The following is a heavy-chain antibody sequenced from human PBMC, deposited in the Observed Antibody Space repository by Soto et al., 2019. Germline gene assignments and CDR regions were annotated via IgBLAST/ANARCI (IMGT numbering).Heavy chain of an antibody. CDR2: ISGSGGST. V-gene: IGHV3-23*01. D-gene: IGHD4-17*01. J-gene: IGHJ6*02. CDR1: GFTFSSYA. Sequence: PGGSLRLSCAASGFTFSSYAMSWVRQAPEKGLEWVSAISGSGGSTYYADSVKGRFTISRDNTKNSLYLQMNSLRVEDTAVYYCARPPVKGIHVWGQGTTVTVSS. CDR3: ARPPVKGIHV.